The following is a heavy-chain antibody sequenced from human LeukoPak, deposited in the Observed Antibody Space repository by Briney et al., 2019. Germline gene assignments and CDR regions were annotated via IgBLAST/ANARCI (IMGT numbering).Heavy chain of an antibody. CDR1: GFTFSSYA. V-gene: IGHV3-64*01. CDR2: ISSNGVST. Sequence: GGSLRLSCAASGFTFSSYAMHWVRQAPGKGLEYVSAISSNGVSTYYANSVKGRFTISRDNSKNTLYLQMGSLRAEDMAVYYCAREGEGAGFDYWGQGTLVTVSS. CDR3: AREGEGAGFDY. D-gene: IGHD3-16*01. J-gene: IGHJ4*02.